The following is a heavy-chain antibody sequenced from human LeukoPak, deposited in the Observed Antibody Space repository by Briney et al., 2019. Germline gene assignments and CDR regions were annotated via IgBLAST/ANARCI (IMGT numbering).Heavy chain of an antibody. V-gene: IGHV1-3*01. CDR1: GYTFTRYA. CDR3: ARDSGSGNNDY. CDR2: ISAGNGNT. Sequence: ASVKVSCKASGYTFTRYAIHWVRQAPGQRLEWMGWISAGNGNTKYLQSFQGRVTFISNTSATTAFMELSSLRSEDAAVYYCARDSGSGNNDYWGQGTLVTVSS. J-gene: IGHJ4*02. D-gene: IGHD1-26*01.